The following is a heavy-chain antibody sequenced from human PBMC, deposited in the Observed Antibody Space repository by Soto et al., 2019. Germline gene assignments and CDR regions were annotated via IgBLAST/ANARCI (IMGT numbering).Heavy chain of an antibody. CDR2: IWFDGSNE. D-gene: IGHD6-25*01. J-gene: IGHJ2*01. CDR3: ARTGQYTSAYPENWHFDL. CDR1: GFTFSPYT. Sequence: QVQLVESGGGVVQPGRSLRLSCAASGFTFSPYTMHWVRQAPGKGLEWVAAIWFDGSNENYADSVKGRFTISRDNSKKNLYLQMSSLRAEDKAVFYCARTGQYTSAYPENWHFDLWGRGTLVTVSS. V-gene: IGHV3-33*01.